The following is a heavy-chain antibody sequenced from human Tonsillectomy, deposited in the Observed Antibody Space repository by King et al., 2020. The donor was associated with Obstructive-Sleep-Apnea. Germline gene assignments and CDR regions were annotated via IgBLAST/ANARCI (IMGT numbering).Heavy chain of an antibody. CDR3: AGGFSLSYYYVSSGSRIVGIDY. Sequence: QLQESGPGLVKPSQTLSLTCTVSGGSISSGGYYWSWIRQHPGKGLEWIGYIYYSGSTYYNPSLKSRVTISVDTSKNQFSLKLSSVTAADTAVYYCAGGFSLSYYYVSSGSRIVGIDYWGQGTLVTVSS. V-gene: IGHV4-31*03. CDR1: GGSISSGGYY. D-gene: IGHD3-22*01. J-gene: IGHJ4*02. CDR2: IYYSGST.